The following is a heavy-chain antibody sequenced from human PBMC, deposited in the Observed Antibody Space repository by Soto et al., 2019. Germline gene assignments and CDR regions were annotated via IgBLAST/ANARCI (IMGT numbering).Heavy chain of an antibody. CDR2: IYYSGST. V-gene: IGHV4-31*03. J-gene: IGHJ4*02. Sequence: TLSLTCTVSDGSIRSVSHYWSWFRQHPRTRREWMGYIYYSGSTDYNPSLTSRITISISTSKNQFSLKLTSVTAADTAVYYCAREGGDGIDVWGQGTLVTVSS. CDR3: AREGGDGIDV. D-gene: IGHD3-16*01. CDR1: DGSIRSVSHY.